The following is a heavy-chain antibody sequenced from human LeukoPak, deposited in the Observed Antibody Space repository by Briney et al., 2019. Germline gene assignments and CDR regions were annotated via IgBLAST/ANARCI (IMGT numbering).Heavy chain of an antibody. J-gene: IGHJ6*03. Sequence: GGSLRLSCAASGFTFSDYYMNWIRQAPGKGLEWVSYITSRDSTIYYADSVKGRFTISRDNAKNSLYLQMNSLRAEDTAVDYCAREGRCSSTSCYATYYYMDVWGKGTTVTVSS. D-gene: IGHD2-2*01. CDR2: ITSRDSTI. V-gene: IGHV3-11*01. CDR1: GFTFSDYY. CDR3: AREGRCSSTSCYATYYYMDV.